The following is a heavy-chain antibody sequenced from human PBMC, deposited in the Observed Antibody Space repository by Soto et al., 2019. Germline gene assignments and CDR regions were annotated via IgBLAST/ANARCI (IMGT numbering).Heavy chain of an antibody. CDR1: GGSFSGYY. CDR3: ARGRSSWYLGWFDP. D-gene: IGHD6-13*01. Sequence: SETLSLTCAVYGGSFSGYYWSWIRQPPGKGLEWIGEINHSGSTNYNPSLKSRVTISVDTSKNQFSLKLSSVTAADTAVYYCARGRSSWYLGWFDPWGQGTLVTVSS. V-gene: IGHV4-34*01. J-gene: IGHJ5*02. CDR2: INHSGST.